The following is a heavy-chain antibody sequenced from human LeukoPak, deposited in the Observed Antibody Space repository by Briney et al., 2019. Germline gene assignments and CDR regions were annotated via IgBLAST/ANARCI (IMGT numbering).Heavy chain of an antibody. CDR2: VNNAGGST. J-gene: IGHJ4*02. V-gene: IGHV3-23*01. CDR3: AKRGGSSWSYFDY. D-gene: IGHD6-13*01. CDR1: GFIFDSYA. Sequence: GGSLRLSCVASGFIFDSYAMSWVRQAPGKGLEWVSAVNNAGGSTYYADSVKGRFTVSRDNSKNTVYLQMRSLRAEDTAIYYCAKRGGSSWSYFDYWGQGALVTGSS.